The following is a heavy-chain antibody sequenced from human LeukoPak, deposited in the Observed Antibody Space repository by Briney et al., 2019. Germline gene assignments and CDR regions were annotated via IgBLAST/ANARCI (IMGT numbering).Heavy chain of an antibody. V-gene: IGHV4-4*07. CDR2: IYTSGST. J-gene: IGHJ4*02. CDR3: ARGSDFWSGYYRSSVYFDY. D-gene: IGHD3-3*01. CDR1: GGSISSYY. Sequence: SKTLSLTCTVSGGSISSYYWSWIRQPAGKGLEWIGRIYTSGSTNYNPSLKSRVTMSVDTSKNQFSLKLSSVTAADTAVYYCARGSDFWSGYYRSSVYFDYWGQGTLVTVSS.